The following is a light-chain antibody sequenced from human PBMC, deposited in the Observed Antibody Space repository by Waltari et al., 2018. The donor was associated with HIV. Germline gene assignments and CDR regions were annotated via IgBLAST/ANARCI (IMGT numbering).Light chain of an antibody. CDR3: QQYGSSPLT. CDR1: QSVSSNY. V-gene: IGKV3-20*01. Sequence: EIVLPQYPGTLSLSPGERATLSCRASQSVSSNYLAWYQQKPGQAPRLLIYGASSRATGIPDRFSGSGSGTDFTLTISRLEPEDFAVYYCQQYGSSPLTFGGGTKVEIK. J-gene: IGKJ4*01. CDR2: GAS.